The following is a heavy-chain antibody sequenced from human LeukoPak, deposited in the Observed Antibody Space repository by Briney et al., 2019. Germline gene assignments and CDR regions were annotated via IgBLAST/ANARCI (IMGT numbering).Heavy chain of an antibody. CDR3: AKEGKRDIVVVDYMDV. CDR2: ISGSGGST. D-gene: IGHD2-2*01. J-gene: IGHJ6*03. V-gene: IGHV3-23*01. Sequence: GGSLRLSCAASGFTFSSYAMSWVRQFPGKGLEWVSSISGSGGSTYYADSVRGRFTISRGNSKNTLYLQMISLRAEDTAVYYCAKEGKRDIVVVDYMDVWGKGTTVTVSS. CDR1: GFTFSSYA.